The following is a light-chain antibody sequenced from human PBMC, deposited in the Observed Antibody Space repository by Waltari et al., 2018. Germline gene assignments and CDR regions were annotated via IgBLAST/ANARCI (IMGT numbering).Light chain of an antibody. V-gene: IGKV3-20*01. CDR2: KTT. CDR1: HKVETNY. J-gene: IGKJ2*01. CDR3: QQLGGARMYT. Sequence: EVVLTQSPGTLSLAAGERATLSCRASHKVETNYIAWYQQKPGQSPRLLIDKTTMRAAGVPDRFSASGSGTDFSLNIDMLEPEDSAVYFCQQLGGARMYTFGEGTRREI.